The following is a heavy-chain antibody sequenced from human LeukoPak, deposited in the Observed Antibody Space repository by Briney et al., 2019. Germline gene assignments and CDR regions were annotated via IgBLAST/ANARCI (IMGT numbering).Heavy chain of an antibody. Sequence: GGSLRLSCAASGFTFSSYAMSWVRQAPGKGLEWVSAISGSGGSTYYADSVKGRFTISRDNSKNTLYLLMNSLRAEDTAVYYCAKGPSRRGELLGFWGQGTLVTVSS. CDR2: ISGSGGST. CDR1: GFTFSSYA. J-gene: IGHJ4*02. D-gene: IGHD1-26*01. CDR3: AKGPSRRGELLGF. V-gene: IGHV3-23*01.